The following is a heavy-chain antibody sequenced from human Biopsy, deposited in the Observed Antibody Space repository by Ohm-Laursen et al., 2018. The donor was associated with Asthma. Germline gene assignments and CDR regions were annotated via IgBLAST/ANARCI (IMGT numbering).Heavy chain of an antibody. Sequence: SSVKVSCKSSGGSFSNFAFSRVRQAPGHGLEWMGTILTKFDITSYAEKFQGRVTITADKSTRTTYMELSRLRSEDTAVYYCARSYDTDSYPVLVLDSWGQGTLVSVSS. CDR3: ARSYDTDSYPVLVLDS. CDR1: GGSFSNFA. V-gene: IGHV1-69*04. J-gene: IGHJ4*02. D-gene: IGHD3-22*01. CDR2: ILTKFDIT.